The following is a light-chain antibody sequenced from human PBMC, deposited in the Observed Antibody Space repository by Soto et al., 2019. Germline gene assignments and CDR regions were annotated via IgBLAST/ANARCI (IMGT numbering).Light chain of an antibody. CDR3: HQYNSYSRT. J-gene: IGKJ1*01. V-gene: IGKV1-5*03. Sequence: DIQMTQSPSTLSASVGDRVTITCRASQSISSWLAWYQQKPGKAPKLLIYKTSILENGVPSRFSGSGSGTEFTLSISSLQPDDFATYYCHQYNSYSRTFGQGTKVDI. CDR1: QSISSW. CDR2: KTS.